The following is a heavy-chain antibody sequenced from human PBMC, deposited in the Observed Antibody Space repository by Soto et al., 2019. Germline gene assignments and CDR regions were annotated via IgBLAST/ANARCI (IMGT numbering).Heavy chain of an antibody. CDR1: GFTFSSYS. Sequence: GGSLRLSCAASGFTFSSYSMNWVRQASGKGLEWVASISSSSSYIYYADSVKGRFTISRDNAKNSLYLQMNSLGAEDTAVYYCARDSLVRYFDWAHDYWGQGTLVAVSS. D-gene: IGHD3-9*01. CDR3: ARDSLVRYFDWAHDY. J-gene: IGHJ4*02. CDR2: ISSSSSYI. V-gene: IGHV3-21*01.